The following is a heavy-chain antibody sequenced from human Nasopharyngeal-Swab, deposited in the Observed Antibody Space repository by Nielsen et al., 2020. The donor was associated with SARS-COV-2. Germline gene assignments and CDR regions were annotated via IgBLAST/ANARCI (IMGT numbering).Heavy chain of an antibody. J-gene: IGHJ4*02. CDR1: GYTFTSYG. CDR2: ISAYNGNT. CDR3: ARDGGWCCSGGSCYSHFDY. D-gene: IGHD2-15*01. V-gene: IGHV1-18*01. Sequence: ASVKVSCKASGYTFTSYGISWVRQAPGQGLEWMGWISAYNGNTNYAQKLQGRVTMTTDTSTSTAYMELRSLRSDDTAVYYCARDGGWCCSGGSCYSHFDYWGQGTLVTVSS.